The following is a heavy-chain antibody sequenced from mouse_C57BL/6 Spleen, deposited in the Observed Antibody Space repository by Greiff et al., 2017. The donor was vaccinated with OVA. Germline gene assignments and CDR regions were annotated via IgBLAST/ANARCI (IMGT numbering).Heavy chain of an antibody. CDR2: IDPSDSET. CDR3: ARGAQAPWFAY. Sequence: VQLQQPGAELVRPGSSVKLSCKASGYTFTSYWMHWVKQRPIQGLEWIGNIDPSDSETHYNQKFKDKATLTVDKSSSTAYMQLSSLTSEDSAVYYCARGAQAPWFAYWGQGTLVTVSA. D-gene: IGHD3-2*02. V-gene: IGHV1-52*01. J-gene: IGHJ3*01. CDR1: GYTFTSYW.